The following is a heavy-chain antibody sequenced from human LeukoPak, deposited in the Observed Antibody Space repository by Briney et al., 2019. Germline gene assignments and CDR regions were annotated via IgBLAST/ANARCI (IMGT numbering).Heavy chain of an antibody. Sequence: PGGSLRLSCAASGFTFDDYAMHWVRQAPGKGLEWVSGISWNSGSIGYADSVKGRFTISRDNAKNSLYLQMNSLRAEDMALYYCAKDMSYSSGWRSFDYWGQGTLVTVSS. CDR1: GFTFDDYA. CDR3: AKDMSYSSGWRSFDY. J-gene: IGHJ4*02. V-gene: IGHV3-9*03. D-gene: IGHD6-19*01. CDR2: ISWNSGSI.